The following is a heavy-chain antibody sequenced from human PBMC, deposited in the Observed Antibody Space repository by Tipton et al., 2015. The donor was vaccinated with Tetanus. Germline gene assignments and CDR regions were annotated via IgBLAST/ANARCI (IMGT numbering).Heavy chain of an antibody. CDR2: IRHDGGET. V-gene: IGHV3-7*04. CDR1: GFTFSSHW. D-gene: IGHD2-15*01. CDR3: ARGCTSCAVWYAFDH. Sequence: GSLRLSCAASGFTFSSHWMSWVRQAPGKGLEWVANIRHDGGETFYMDSLKGRFTISRDNASDSLFLEMNRLRVEDTAVYYCARGCTSCAVWYAFDHWGQGTLVTISS. J-gene: IGHJ4*02.